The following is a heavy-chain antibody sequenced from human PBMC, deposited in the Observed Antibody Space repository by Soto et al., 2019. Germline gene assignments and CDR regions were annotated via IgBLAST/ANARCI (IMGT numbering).Heavy chain of an antibody. D-gene: IGHD6-6*01. Sequence: SETLSLTCSVSSASLSSSTYYWSWIRQPPGRGPELIGSIFYSGNTYYKPSLKSRVSISIDTSRNQFSLKLTFVTAADTGVYYCASSSPFHYWGPGILVTVSS. CDR3: ASSSPFHY. CDR2: IFYSGNT. J-gene: IGHJ4*02. CDR1: SASLSSSTYY. V-gene: IGHV4-39*01.